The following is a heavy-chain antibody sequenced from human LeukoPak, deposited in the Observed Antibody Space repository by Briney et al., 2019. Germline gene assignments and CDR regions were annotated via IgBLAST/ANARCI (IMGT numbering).Heavy chain of an antibody. D-gene: IGHD3-22*01. CDR2: VHSSGST. CDR1: GGSVSGHY. CDR3: ARVGDTSSYYYYFDY. V-gene: IGHV4-59*02. J-gene: IGHJ4*02. Sequence: PSESLSLTCSVSGGSVSGHYWSWIRQPLGKGLEWIGYVHSSGSTSYNPSLKSRVTILVDTSQNQFSLKLTSVTAADTAVYYCARVGDTSSYYYYFDYWGQGTLVTASS.